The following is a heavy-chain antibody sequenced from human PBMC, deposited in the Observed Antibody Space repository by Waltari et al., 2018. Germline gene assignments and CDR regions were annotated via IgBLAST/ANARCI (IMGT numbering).Heavy chain of an antibody. J-gene: IGHJ4*01. V-gene: IGHV3-74*01. D-gene: IGHD3-22*01. CDR3: VRAYYDGRLDY. CDR1: GFTFNNFW. CDR2: IKNDGRGP. Sequence: EVQLVESGGGLVKPGGSLSLSCAASGFTFNNFWMHWVRQDAGKGLMWVSSIKNDGRGPIYAESVKVRFTISRDNAKNTLYLQMNSLRPEDTAVYYCVRAYYDGRLDYWGQGTLVTASS.